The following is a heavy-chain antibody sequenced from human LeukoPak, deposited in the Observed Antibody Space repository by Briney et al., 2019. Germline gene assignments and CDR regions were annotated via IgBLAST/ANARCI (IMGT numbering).Heavy chain of an antibody. CDR3: VKITSVTGGDC. Sequence: GRSLRLSCSASGFTFSAYAMYWVRQAPGKGLEYVSGISSNGGSSFYADSVKGRFTISRDNSKNTLYLQMSSLRAEDTAVYYCVKITSVTGGDCWGQGTRLTVSS. J-gene: IGHJ4*02. V-gene: IGHV3-64D*09. D-gene: IGHD1-1*01. CDR2: ISSNGGSS. CDR1: GFTFSAYA.